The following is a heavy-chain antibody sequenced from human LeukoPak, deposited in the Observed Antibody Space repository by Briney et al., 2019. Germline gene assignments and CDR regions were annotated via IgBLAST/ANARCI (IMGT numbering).Heavy chain of an antibody. J-gene: IGHJ5*02. CDR2: ISAYNGNT. CDR3: ARDLYYYDSSGYSNWFDP. CDR1: GYTFTSYG. Sequence: GASVKVSCKASGYTFTSYGISWVRQAPGQGLEWMGWISAYNGNTNYAQKLQGRVTMTTDTSTSTAYMELRSLRSDGTAVYYCARDLYYYDSSGYSNWFDPWGQGTLVTVSS. V-gene: IGHV1-18*01. D-gene: IGHD3-22*01.